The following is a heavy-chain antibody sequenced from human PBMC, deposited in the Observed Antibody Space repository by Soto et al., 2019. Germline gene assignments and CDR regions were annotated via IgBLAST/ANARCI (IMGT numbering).Heavy chain of an antibody. CDR2: IYYSGST. D-gene: IGHD6-13*01. J-gene: IGHJ4*02. Sequence: QLQLQESGPGLVKPSETLSLTCTVSDGSISSSSYYWGWIRKPPGKGLEWIGSIYYSGSTYYNPSLMSRVTISVHTSTNQFSLKLSSVTAADTAVYYCARQGSSWYGSDYWGQGTLVTVSS. V-gene: IGHV4-39*01. CDR1: DGSISSSSYY. CDR3: ARQGSSWYGSDY.